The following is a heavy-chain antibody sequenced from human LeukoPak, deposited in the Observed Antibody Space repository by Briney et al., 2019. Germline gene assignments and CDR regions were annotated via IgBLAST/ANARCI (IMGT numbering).Heavy chain of an antibody. CDR2: INPNSGNT. CDR1: GYTFTSYD. D-gene: IGHD3-22*01. Sequence: ASVKVSCKASGYTFTSYDSNWVRQATGQGLEWMGWINPNSGNTGYVQKFQDQVTMTRNTSISTAYMELSSLRSEDTAEYYCARRDSSGYYYVSDYWGQGTLVTVSS. CDR3: ARRDSSGYYYVSDY. J-gene: IGHJ4*02. V-gene: IGHV1-8*01.